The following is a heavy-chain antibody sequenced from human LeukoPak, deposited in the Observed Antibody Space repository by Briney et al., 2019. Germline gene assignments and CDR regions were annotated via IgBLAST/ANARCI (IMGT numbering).Heavy chain of an antibody. CDR1: GFTFTSYG. Sequence: GGSLRLSCAASGFTFTSYGMHWVRQAPAKGLEWVAIISYDGSNKYYADSVKGRFTISRDNSKNTLYLQMNSLRAEDTAVYYCAKSTTVTQRGYFDYWGQGTLVTVSS. CDR2: ISYDGSNK. V-gene: IGHV3-30*18. J-gene: IGHJ4*02. D-gene: IGHD4-17*01. CDR3: AKSTTVTQRGYFDY.